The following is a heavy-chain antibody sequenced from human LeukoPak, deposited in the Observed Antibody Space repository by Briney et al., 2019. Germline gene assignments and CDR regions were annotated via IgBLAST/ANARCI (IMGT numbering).Heavy chain of an antibody. Sequence: ASETLSLTCAVYGGSFSGYYWSWIRQPPGKGLEWIGEINHSGSTNYNPSLKSRVTISVDTSKNQFSLKLSSVTAADTAVYYCARAGGYYSNYFDYWGQGTLVTVSS. D-gene: IGHD3-22*01. CDR3: ARAGGYYSNYFDY. CDR1: GGSFSGYY. J-gene: IGHJ4*02. CDR2: INHSGST. V-gene: IGHV4-34*01.